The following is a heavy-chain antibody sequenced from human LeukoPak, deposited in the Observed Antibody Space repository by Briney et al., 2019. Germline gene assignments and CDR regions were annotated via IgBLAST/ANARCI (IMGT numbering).Heavy chain of an antibody. V-gene: IGHV1-69*01. CDR3: ASRDDVVVVPAAIPRGGYFDWLGAFDI. CDR2: IIPIFGTA. CDR1: GGTFSSYA. Sequence: ASVKVSCKASGGTFSSYAISLVRQAPGQGLEWMGGIIPIFGTANYAQKFQGRVTITADESTSTAYMELSSLRSEDTAVYYCASRDDVVVVPAAIPRGGYFDWLGAFDIWGQGTMVTVSS. D-gene: IGHD2-2*02. J-gene: IGHJ3*02.